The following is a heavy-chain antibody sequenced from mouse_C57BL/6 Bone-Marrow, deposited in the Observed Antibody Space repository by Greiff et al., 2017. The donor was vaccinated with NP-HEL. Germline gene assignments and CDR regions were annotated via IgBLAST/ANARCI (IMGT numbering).Heavy chain of an antibody. Sequence: EVHLVESGGGLVKPGGSLKLSCAASGFTFSDYGMHWVRQAPEKGLEWVAYISSGSSTIYYADTVKGRFTISRDNAKHTLFLQMTSLRSEDTAMYYCARRRLGYAMDYWGQGTSVTVSS. CDR2: ISSGSSTI. D-gene: IGHD3-3*01. CDR3: ARRRLGYAMDY. J-gene: IGHJ4*01. CDR1: GFTFSDYG. V-gene: IGHV5-17*01.